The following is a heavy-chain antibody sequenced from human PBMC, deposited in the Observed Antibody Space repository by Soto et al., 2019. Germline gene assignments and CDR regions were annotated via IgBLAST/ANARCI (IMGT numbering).Heavy chain of an antibody. CDR1: GFNFDAYA. V-gene: IGHV3-9*01. CDR2: LKWNGDNV. J-gene: IGHJ4*02. CDR3: AKDGGHCSGLDCFFDT. Sequence: EVQLVESGGGLVQPGRSLRLSCAASGFNFDAYAMHWVRQAPGKGLEWVSGLKWNGDNVGYADSVRGRFTISRDNAKNSLYLLMNSLRLEDTAFYYCAKDGGHCSGLDCFFDTWGQGTLVTVSS. D-gene: IGHD2-15*01.